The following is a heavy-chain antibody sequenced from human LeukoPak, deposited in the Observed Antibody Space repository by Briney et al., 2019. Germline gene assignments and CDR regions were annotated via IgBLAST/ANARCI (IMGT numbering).Heavy chain of an antibody. CDR2: IWYDGSNK. V-gene: IGHV3-33*08. D-gene: IGHD6-19*01. Sequence: QSGGSLRLSCAASGFTVSSTYMSWVRQAPGKGLEWVAVIWYDGSNKFYADSVRGRFTISRDNSKNILYVQMNSLRAEDTAVYYCARGRGSGWYDAFDIWGQGAMVTVSS. CDR1: GFTVSSTY. J-gene: IGHJ3*02. CDR3: ARGRGSGWYDAFDI.